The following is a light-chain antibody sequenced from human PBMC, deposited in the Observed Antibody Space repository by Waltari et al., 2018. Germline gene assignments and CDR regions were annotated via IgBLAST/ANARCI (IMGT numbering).Light chain of an antibody. CDR3: SSYRGSSALVL. Sequence: QSALTQPASVSGPPGQSITMSCPGTRRDVGGFNYVSGYQHHQGKAPKLLIYDVSNRPSGVSDRFSGSKSANTASLTISGLQAEDEAHYFCSSYRGSSALVLFGGGTKLTVL. J-gene: IGLJ2*01. V-gene: IGLV2-14*03. CDR1: RRDVGGFNY. CDR2: DVS.